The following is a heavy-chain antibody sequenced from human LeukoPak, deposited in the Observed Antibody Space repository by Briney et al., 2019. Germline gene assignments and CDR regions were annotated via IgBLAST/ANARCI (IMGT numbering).Heavy chain of an antibody. D-gene: IGHD3-3*01. V-gene: IGHV7-4-1*02. CDR3: TRHLSPYDDFWSGYYHNDAFDI. CDR1: GYTFTSYA. CDR2: INTNTGNP. J-gene: IGHJ3*02. Sequence: ASVKVSCKASGYTFTSYAMNWVRQAPGQGLEWIGWINTNTGNPTYAQGFTGRVVFSLDTSVSTAYLQISGLKDEDTAVYYCTRHLSPYDDFWSGYYHNDAFDIWGQGTMVTVSS.